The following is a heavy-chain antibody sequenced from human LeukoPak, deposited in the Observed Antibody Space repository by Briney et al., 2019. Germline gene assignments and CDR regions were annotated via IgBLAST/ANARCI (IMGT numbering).Heavy chain of an antibody. CDR3: AREDGLIAARDPP. CDR1: GGSISSGGYY. D-gene: IGHD6-6*01. CDR2: IYHSGST. J-gene: IGHJ5*02. V-gene: IGHV4-30-2*01. Sequence: SQTLSLTCTVSGGSISSGGYYWSWIRQPPGKGLEWIGYIYHSGSTYYNPSLKSRVTISVDRSKNQFSLKLSSVTAADTAVYYCAREDGLIAARDPPWGQGTLVTVSS.